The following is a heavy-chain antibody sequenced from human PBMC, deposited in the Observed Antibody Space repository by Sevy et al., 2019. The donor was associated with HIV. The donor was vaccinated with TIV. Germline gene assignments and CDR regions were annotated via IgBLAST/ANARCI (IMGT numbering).Heavy chain of an antibody. D-gene: IGHD4-17*01. Sequence: GGSLRLSCAASGFTFSSYAMSWVRQAPGKGLEWVSSISGPGGTTSYADSGMGRFTISRDNSKNTLYLQMNSLRADDSAVFYCAKGDEPATDYADYVPNAFDIWGQGTMVTVSS. V-gene: IGHV3-23*01. J-gene: IGHJ3*02. CDR1: GFTFSSYA. CDR3: AKGDEPATDYADYVPNAFDI. CDR2: ISGPGGTT.